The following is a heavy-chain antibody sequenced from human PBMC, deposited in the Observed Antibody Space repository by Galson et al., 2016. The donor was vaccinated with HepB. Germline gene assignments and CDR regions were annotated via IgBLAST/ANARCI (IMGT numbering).Heavy chain of an antibody. D-gene: IGHD6-19*01. J-gene: IGHJ3*01. CDR3: AREGHTSGWCGDFDL. CDR1: EFIFSGSI. CDR2: MSYDGFSK. V-gene: IGHV3-30-3*01. Sequence: SLRLSCAASEFIFSGSILHWVRQAPGKGLEWVAAMSYDGFSKYFADSVKGRFTISRDTSKNTLYLQMNSLGPEGTGVYFCAREGHTSGWCGDFDLWGPGTMVTVSS.